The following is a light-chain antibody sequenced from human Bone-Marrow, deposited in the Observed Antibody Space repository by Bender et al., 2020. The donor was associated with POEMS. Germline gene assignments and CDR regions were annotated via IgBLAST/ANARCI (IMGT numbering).Light chain of an antibody. Sequence: SFGVTQPPSVSVSPGQTARIPCSGDELGDKYVCWYQQKPGQSPVLVVFQDRNRPSGIPERFSGSNSGNTATLTISGTQAMDEADYYCQAWDISTGVVFGGGTKLTVL. CDR2: QDR. CDR3: QAWDISTGVV. V-gene: IGLV3-1*01. J-gene: IGLJ2*01. CDR1: ELGDKY.